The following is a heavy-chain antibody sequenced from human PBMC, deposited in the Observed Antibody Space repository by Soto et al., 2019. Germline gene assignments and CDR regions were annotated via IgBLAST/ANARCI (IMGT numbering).Heavy chain of an antibody. Sequence: QVQLVQSGAEVKKPGASVKVSCKASGYTFTSYGISWVRQAPGQVLEWMGWISAYNGNTNYAQKRQGRVTMTTDTSTSTAYMELRSLRADDTAVYYCARVRXXXXXXXXXXPXYXXXXDVWGQGTTV. CDR1: GYTFTSYG. V-gene: IGHV1-18*01. CDR3: ARVRXXXXXXXXXXPXYXXXXDV. CDR2: ISAYNGNT. J-gene: IGHJ6*02.